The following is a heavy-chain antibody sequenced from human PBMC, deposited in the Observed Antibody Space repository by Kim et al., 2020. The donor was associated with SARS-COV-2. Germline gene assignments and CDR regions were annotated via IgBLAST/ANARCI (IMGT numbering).Heavy chain of an antibody. CDR2: ISSSSSYI. CDR1: GFTFSSYT. J-gene: IGHJ5*02. CDR3: ARAGDIVDGPDWNGFDA. D-gene: IGHD5-12*01. Sequence: GGSLRLSCAASGFTFSSYTMNWVRQAPGKGLEWVSSISSSSSYIYYADSVKGRFTISRDNAKNSLYLQMNSLRAEDTAVYYCARAGDIVDGPDWNGFDAWGQGTLVTVSS. V-gene: IGHV3-21*01.